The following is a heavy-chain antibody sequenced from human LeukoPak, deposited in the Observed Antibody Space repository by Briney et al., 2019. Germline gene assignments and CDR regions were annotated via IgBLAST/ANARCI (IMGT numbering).Heavy chain of an antibody. CDR1: GGSISSSSYY. D-gene: IGHD3-10*01. CDR3: ARHRRPFRGNWFDP. J-gene: IGHJ5*02. CDR2: IYYSGST. Sequence: PSETLSLTCTVSGGSISSSSYYWGWIRQPPGKGLEWIGSIYYSGSTYYNPSLKSRVTISVDTSKNQFSLKLSSVTAAGTAVYYCARHRRPFRGNWFDPWGQGTLVTVSS. V-gene: IGHV4-39*01.